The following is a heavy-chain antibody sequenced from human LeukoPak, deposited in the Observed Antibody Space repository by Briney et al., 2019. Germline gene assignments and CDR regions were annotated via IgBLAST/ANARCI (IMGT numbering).Heavy chain of an antibody. D-gene: IGHD2-21*01. Sequence: ASVKVSCKASGYTFTGYYIHWVRQAPGQGLELMGWINPNNGGTNYAQKFQGRVTMTRDTSISTAYMELSRLKSDDTAMYYCARDRVFADFDYWGQGTLVTVSS. CDR2: INPNNGGT. V-gene: IGHV1-2*02. CDR3: ARDRVFADFDY. CDR1: GYTFTGYY. J-gene: IGHJ4*02.